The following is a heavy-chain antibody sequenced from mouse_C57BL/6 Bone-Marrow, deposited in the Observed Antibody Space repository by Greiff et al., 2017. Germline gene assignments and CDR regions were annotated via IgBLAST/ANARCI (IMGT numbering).Heavy chain of an antibody. CDR2: IYPGDGDT. CDR1: GYAFSSSW. J-gene: IGHJ4*01. CDR3: AKTRGSSYAMDY. Sequence: VQLQQSGPELVKPGASVKISCKASGYAFSSSWMNWVKQRPGKGLEWIGRIYPGDGDTNYNGKFNGKATLTGDKSSSTAYMQLSNLTSEDSAVYFCAKTRGSSYAMDYWGQGTSVTVSS. V-gene: IGHV1-82*01.